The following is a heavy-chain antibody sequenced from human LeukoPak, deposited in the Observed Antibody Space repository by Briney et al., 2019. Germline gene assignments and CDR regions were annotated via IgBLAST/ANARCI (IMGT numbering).Heavy chain of an antibody. CDR3: ARDHHPFGVVITHFDY. J-gene: IGHJ4*02. CDR2: INPNSGGT. Sequence: ASVKVSCKASGYTFAGYYMHWVRQAPGQGLEWMGWINPNSGGTNYAQKFQGRVTMTRDTSISTAYMELSRLRSDDTAVYYCARDHHPFGVVITHFDYWGQGTLVTVSS. V-gene: IGHV1-2*02. D-gene: IGHD3-3*01. CDR1: GYTFAGYY.